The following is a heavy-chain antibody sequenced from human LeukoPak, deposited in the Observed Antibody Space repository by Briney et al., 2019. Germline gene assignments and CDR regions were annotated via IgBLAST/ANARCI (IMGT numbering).Heavy chain of an antibody. D-gene: IGHD3-10*02. CDR2: ISWDGGST. Sequence: GGSLRLSCAASGFTFDDYAMHWVRQAPGKGLEWVSLISWDGGSTYYADSVKGRFTISRDNSKNSLYLQMNSLRAEDTALYYCAKAARVREGSEIDYWGQGTLVTVSS. CDR3: AKAARVREGSEIDY. CDR1: GFTFDDYA. J-gene: IGHJ4*02. V-gene: IGHV3-43D*03.